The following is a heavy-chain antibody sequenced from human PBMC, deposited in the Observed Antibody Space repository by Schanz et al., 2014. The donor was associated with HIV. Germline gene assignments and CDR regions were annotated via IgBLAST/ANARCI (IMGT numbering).Heavy chain of an antibody. CDR1: GFTFSSYG. V-gene: IGHV3-33*01. J-gene: IGHJ6*02. CDR3: ARVLHRYSYLPYYYYAVDV. D-gene: IGHD5-18*01. CDR2: IWYDGSNK. Sequence: QVQLVESGGGVVQPGRSLRLSCAASGFTFSSYGMHWVRQAPGKGLEWVAVIWYDGSNKYYADSVKGRFTISRDNAKNSLYLQMSSLRAEDTAVYYCARVLHRYSYLPYYYYAVDVWGQGTTVIVSS.